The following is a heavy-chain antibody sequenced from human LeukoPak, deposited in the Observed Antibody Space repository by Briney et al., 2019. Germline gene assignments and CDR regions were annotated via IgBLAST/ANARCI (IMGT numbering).Heavy chain of an antibody. CDR3: ARGTGYSSGWGVMHYYYMDV. CDR1: GGSISSYY. V-gene: IGHV4-4*07. CDR2: IYISGSGST. J-gene: IGHJ6*03. D-gene: IGHD6-19*01. Sequence: PSETLSLTCTVSGGSISSYYWSWIRQPAGKGLEWIGRIYISGSGSTNYNPSLKSRVTMSVDTSKNQFSLKLSSVTAADTAVYYCARGTGYSSGWGVMHYYYMDVWGKGTTVTVSS.